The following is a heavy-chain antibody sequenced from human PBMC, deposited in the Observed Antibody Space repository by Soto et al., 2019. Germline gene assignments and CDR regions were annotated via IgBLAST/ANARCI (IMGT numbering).Heavy chain of an antibody. D-gene: IGHD2-2*01. CDR2: IYYSGST. V-gene: IGHV4-59*08. CDR1: GRSPSSHY. Sequence: SEPLSLTCTVSGRSPSSHYWSWIRQLPGKGLEWIGYIYYSGSTNYNPSLKSRVTISVDTSKNQFSLKLSSVTAADTAVYYCARHVPYCSDTSHCAYGMDVWGQGTTVT. J-gene: IGHJ6*02. CDR3: ARHVPYCSDTSHCAYGMDV.